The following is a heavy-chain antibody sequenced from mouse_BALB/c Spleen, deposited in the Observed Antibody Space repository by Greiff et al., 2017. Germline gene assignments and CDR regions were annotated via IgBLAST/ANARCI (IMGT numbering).Heavy chain of an antibody. J-gene: IGHJ4*01. Sequence: EVQLVESGGGLVQPGGSLKLSCAASGFTFSSYTMSWVRQTPEKRLEWVAYISNGGGSTYYPDTVKGRFTISRDNAKNTLYLQMSSLKSEDTAMYYCSRHWRYNAMDYWGQGTSVTVSS. CDR3: SRHWRYNAMDY. CDR2: ISNGGGST. CDR1: GFTFSSYT. V-gene: IGHV5-12-2*01.